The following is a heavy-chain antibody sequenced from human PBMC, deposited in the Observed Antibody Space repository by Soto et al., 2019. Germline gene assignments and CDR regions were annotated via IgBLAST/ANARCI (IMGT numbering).Heavy chain of an antibody. CDR1: GGTFSSYA. Sequence: QMQLVQSGAEVKKPGSSVKVSCKASGGTFSSYAISWVRQAPGQGLEWMGGIIPIFGTANYAQKFQGRVTMTADESTSTAYMELGSLRAEDTAVYYCARARGRITMVRGVPVPFDPWGQGALVTVSS. V-gene: IGHV1-69*01. CDR3: ARARGRITMVRGVPVPFDP. J-gene: IGHJ5*02. D-gene: IGHD3-10*01. CDR2: IIPIFGTA.